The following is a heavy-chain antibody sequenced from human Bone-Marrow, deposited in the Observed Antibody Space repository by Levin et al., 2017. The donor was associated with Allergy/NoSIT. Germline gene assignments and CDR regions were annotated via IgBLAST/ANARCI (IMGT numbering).Heavy chain of an antibody. D-gene: IGHD5-18*01. Sequence: LSLTCAASGFTFDDYPMHWVRQRPGRGLEWVSSINWKGNSMDYADSVKGRFTISRDNAKNSLYLQLMSLKPEDTALYYRAKDRRADTSMDYFYYSAMDVWGHGTTVTVSS. J-gene: IGHJ6*02. CDR1: GFTFDDYP. V-gene: IGHV3-9*01. CDR3: AKDRRADTSMDYFYYSAMDV. CDR2: INWKGNSM.